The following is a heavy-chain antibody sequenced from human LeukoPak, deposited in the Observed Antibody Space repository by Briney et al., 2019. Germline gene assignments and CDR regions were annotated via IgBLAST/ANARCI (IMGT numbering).Heavy chain of an antibody. J-gene: IGHJ5*02. CDR1: GGTFSSYA. Sequence: GASVKVSCKASGGTFSSYAISWVRQAPGQGLEWMGGIIPMFGTANYAQKFQGRVTITAAESTGTAYMELSSLRSEDTAMYYCATSAYCGSDCYSSWFDPWGQGTLVTVSS. CDR3: ATSAYCGSDCYSSWFDP. V-gene: IGHV1-69*13. CDR2: IIPMFGTA. D-gene: IGHD2-21*02.